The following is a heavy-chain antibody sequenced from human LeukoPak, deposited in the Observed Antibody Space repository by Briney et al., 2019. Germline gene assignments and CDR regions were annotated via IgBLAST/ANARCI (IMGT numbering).Heavy chain of an antibody. CDR3: ARAYYDSSGYYSRGYYYGMDV. V-gene: IGHV4-59*01. J-gene: IGHJ6*02. D-gene: IGHD3-22*01. Sequence: SETLSLTSTVSGGSISRYYWSWIRQPPGKGLEWIGYIYYSVSTNYNPSLKSRVTISVDTSKNQFSLKLSSVTAADTAVYYCARAYYDSSGYYSRGYYYGMDVWGQGTTVTVSS. CDR2: IYYSVST. CDR1: GGSISRYY.